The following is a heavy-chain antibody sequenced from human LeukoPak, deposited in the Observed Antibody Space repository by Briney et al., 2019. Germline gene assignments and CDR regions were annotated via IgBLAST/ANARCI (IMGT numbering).Heavy chain of an antibody. CDR3: ARDLQLVTSSRGGWFDP. J-gene: IGHJ5*02. D-gene: IGHD6-13*01. CDR2: IYYSGST. CDR1: GGSISSSSYY. V-gene: IGHV4-39*07. Sequence: PSETLSLTCTVSGGSISSSSYYWGWLRQPPGKGLEWIGSIYYSGSTNYNPSLKSRVTISVDASKNQFSLKLSSVTAADTAVYYCARDLQLVTSSRGGWFDPWGQGTLVTVSS.